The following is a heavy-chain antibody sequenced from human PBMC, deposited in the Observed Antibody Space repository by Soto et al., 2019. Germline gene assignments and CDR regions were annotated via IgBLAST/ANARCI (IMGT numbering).Heavy chain of an antibody. CDR1: GGSISSSSYY. V-gene: IGHV4-39*01. J-gene: IGHJ6*02. CDR3: ASIYGSGSYHYYYYGMDV. D-gene: IGHD3-10*01. CDR2: IYYSGST. Sequence: SETLSLTCTVSGGSISSSSYYWGWIRQPPGKGLEWIGSIYYSGSTYYNPSLKSRVTISVDTSKNQFSLKLSSVTAADTAVYYCASIYGSGSYHYYYYGMDVWGQGTKVTVSS.